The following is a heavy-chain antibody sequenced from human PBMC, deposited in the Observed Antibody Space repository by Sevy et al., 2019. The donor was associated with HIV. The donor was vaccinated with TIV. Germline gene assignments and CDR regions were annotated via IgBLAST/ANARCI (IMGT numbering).Heavy chain of an antibody. J-gene: IGHJ6*02. Sequence: GGSLRLSCVASGFTFSSAWMSWVRLAPGKGLEWVGRIKSKTDGGSIDYAAPVKGRFTISREDSKNTLYLQMNSLKTEDTAVYYCITDPGYSGYDEEVINYYYYGMDVWGQGTTVTVSS. CDR3: ITDPGYSGYDEEVINYYYYGMDV. V-gene: IGHV3-15*01. CDR1: GFTFSSAW. CDR2: IKSKTDGGSI. D-gene: IGHD5-12*01.